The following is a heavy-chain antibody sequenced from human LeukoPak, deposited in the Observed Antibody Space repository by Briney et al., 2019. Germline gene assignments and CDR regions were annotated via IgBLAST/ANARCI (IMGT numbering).Heavy chain of an antibody. CDR2: IYHSGST. J-gene: IGHJ4*02. V-gene: IGHV4-30-2*01. CDR3: ARAPYYYDSSGYYFDY. CDR1: GGSISSGGYS. D-gene: IGHD3-22*01. Sequence: SETLSLTCAVSGGSISSGGYSWSWIRQPPGKGLEWIGYIYHSGSTYYNPSLKSRVTIPVDRSKNQFSLKLSSVTAADTAVYYCARAPYYYDSSGYYFDYWGQGTLVTVSS.